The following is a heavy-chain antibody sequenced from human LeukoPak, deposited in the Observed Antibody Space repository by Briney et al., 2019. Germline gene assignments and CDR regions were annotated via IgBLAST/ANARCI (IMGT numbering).Heavy chain of an antibody. Sequence: GGSPRLSCAASGFTFSSYAMHWVRQAPGKALEWVAVISYDGSNKYYADSVKGRFTISRDNSKNTLYLQMNSLRVEDTAVYYCARAGREHQLLWPPDHWGQGTLVTVSS. J-gene: IGHJ4*02. CDR1: GFTFSSYA. CDR3: ARAGREHQLLWPPDH. V-gene: IGHV3-30-3*01. D-gene: IGHD2-2*01. CDR2: ISYDGSNK.